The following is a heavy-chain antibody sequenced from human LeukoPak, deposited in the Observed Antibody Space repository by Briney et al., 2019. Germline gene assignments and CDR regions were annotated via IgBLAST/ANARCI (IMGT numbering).Heavy chain of an antibody. V-gene: IGHV3-7*01. CDR3: ARDRRDSSKPKDAFDI. Sequence: PGGSLRLSCAASGFTFSSYWMSWVRQAPGKGLEWVANIKQDGSEKYYVDSVKGRFTISRDNAKNSLYLQMNSLRAEDTAVYYCARDRRDSSKPKDAFDIWGQGTMVTVSS. CDR1: GFTFSSYW. D-gene: IGHD4-11*01. J-gene: IGHJ3*02. CDR2: IKQDGSEK.